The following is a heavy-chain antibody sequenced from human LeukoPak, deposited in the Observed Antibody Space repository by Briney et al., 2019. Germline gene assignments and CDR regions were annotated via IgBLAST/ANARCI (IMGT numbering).Heavy chain of an antibody. CDR1: GFTFSTYS. Sequence: GGSLRLSCAASGFTFSTYSMIWVRQAPGKGLEWVSSISRSSISYAYSVRGRFTISRDNANNLLYLQMNSLRAEDTAVYYCARDNYDDSTFDYWGQGTLVTVSS. J-gene: IGHJ4*02. V-gene: IGHV3-21*06. D-gene: IGHD3-3*01. CDR2: ISRSSI. CDR3: ARDNYDDSTFDY.